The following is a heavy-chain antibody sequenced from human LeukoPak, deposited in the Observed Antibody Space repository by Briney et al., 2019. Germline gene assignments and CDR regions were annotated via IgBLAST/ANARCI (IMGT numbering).Heavy chain of an antibody. CDR3: ACSGWFRGGWYSDY. CDR2: ISSSGSTI. J-gene: IGHJ4*01. CDR1: GFSFSDYY. V-gene: IGHV3-11*04. Sequence: GGSLRLSCAASGFSFSDYYMSWIRQAPGKGLEGVSYISSSGSTIYYADSVKGRFIISRDNAKNSLYLQMNSLRAEDTALDYCACSGWFRGGWYSDYWGQGTLVTVSS. D-gene: IGHD6-19*01.